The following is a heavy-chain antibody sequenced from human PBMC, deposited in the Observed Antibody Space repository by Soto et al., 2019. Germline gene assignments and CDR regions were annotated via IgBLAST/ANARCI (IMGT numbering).Heavy chain of an antibody. Sequence: EVQLVESGGGLVKPGGSLRLSCISSGFTFRTYTMNWVRQAPGKGLEWVSGIRGFSPYTFYAESVKGRFTISRDNAKNSLYLQMNSLRAEDTAVYYCARDRGNDAHAYYYNAMDVWGQGTTVTVSS. J-gene: IGHJ6*02. CDR2: IRGFSPYT. V-gene: IGHV3-21*01. CDR3: ARDRGNDAHAYYYNAMDV. D-gene: IGHD1-1*01. CDR1: GFTFRTYT.